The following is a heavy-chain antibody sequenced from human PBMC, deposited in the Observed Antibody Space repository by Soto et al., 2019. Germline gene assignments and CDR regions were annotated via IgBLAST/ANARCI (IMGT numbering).Heavy chain of an antibody. D-gene: IGHD3-3*01. J-gene: IGHJ6*01. CDR3: ARSTLHVLRFLEWLPSGDMDV. CDR1: GFTFSSYG. Sequence: PGGSLRLSCAASGFTFSSYGMHWVRQAPGKGLEWVAVIWYDGSNKYYADSVKGRFTISRDNSKNTLYLQMNSLRAEDTAVYYCARSTLHVLRFLEWLPSGDMDVWG. CDR2: IWYDGSNK. V-gene: IGHV3-33*01.